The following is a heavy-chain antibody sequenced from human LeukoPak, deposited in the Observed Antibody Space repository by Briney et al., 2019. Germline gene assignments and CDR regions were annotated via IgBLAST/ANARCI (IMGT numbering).Heavy chain of an antibody. CDR2: INPSGGST. D-gene: IGHD2-15*01. V-gene: IGHV1-46*01. CDR1: GYTFTSYY. Sequence: ASVKVSCKASGYTFTSYYIYWVRQAPGQGLEWMGIINPSGGSTNYAQKFQGRVTMTRDTSTGTVYMELSSLRSEDTAVYYCARGDIVVVVAAYGMDVWGHGTTVTVSS. CDR3: ARGDIVVVVAAYGMDV. J-gene: IGHJ6*02.